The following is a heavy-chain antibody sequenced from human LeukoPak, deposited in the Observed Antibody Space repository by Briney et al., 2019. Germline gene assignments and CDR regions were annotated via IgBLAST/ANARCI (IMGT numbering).Heavy chain of an antibody. CDR2: IYYSGST. J-gene: IGHJ3*02. CDR3: ARARYANAWYAFDI. D-gene: IGHD2-2*01. V-gene: IGHV4-59*12. CDR1: GDSISSDY. Sequence: SETLSLTCTVSGDSISSDYWSWIRQPPGKGLEWIGYIYYSGSTNYNPSLKSRVTISVDKSKNQFSLQLSSVTAADTAVYYCARARYANAWYAFDIWGHGTMVTVSS.